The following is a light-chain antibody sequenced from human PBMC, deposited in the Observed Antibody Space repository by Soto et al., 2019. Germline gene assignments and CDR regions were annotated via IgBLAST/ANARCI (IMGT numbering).Light chain of an antibody. V-gene: IGKV3-20*01. Sequence: EIALTQSPGTLSLSPGERATLLCRASQSVSSSYLAWYQQRPGQPPRLLIYGASSRATGIPDRFSGSGSVTDFTLTISRLEPEDFAVYFCQQYGSSPITFGQGTKVDIK. CDR1: QSVSSSY. CDR3: QQYGSSPIT. J-gene: IGKJ1*01. CDR2: GAS.